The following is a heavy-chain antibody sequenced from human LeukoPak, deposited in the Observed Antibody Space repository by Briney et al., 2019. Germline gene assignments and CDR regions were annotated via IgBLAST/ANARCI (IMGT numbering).Heavy chain of an antibody. V-gene: IGHV1-2*02. J-gene: IGHJ5*02. Sequence: ASVKVSCKASGYTFTGYYVHWVRQAPGQGLEWMGWINPNSGGTNYAHKFQGRVTMTSDTSITTAFMELSRLRSDDTAVYYCARGRGLDYKDIRVYYWFDPWGQGTLVTVSS. CDR2: INPNSGGT. D-gene: IGHD3-22*01. CDR1: GYTFTGYY. CDR3: ARGRGLDYKDIRVYYWFDP.